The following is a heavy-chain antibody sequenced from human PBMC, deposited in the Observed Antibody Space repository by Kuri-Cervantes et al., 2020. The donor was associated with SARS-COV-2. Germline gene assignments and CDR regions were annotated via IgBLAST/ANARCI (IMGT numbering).Heavy chain of an antibody. CDR2: ISYDGSNK. D-gene: IGHD3-3*01. CDR3: ARGFLGYDFWSGYDY. V-gene: IGHV3-30*14. CDR1: GFTFCSYA. Sequence: GGSLRLSCAASGFTFCSYAMHWVRQAPGKGLEWVAVISYDGSNKYYADSVKGRFTISRDNSKNTLYLQMNSLRAEDTAVYYCARGFLGYDFWSGYDYWGQGTLVTVSS. J-gene: IGHJ4*02.